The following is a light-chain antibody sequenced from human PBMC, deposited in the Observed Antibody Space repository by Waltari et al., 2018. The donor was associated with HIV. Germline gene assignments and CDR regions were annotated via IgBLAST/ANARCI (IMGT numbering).Light chain of an antibody. Sequence: EILLTQLPLSSPFTLAQPPSISCSSSPTLLHIDSNTYFSFLPQRPGQPPRLLIYRISNRFSGVPDRFSGSGAGTDFTLKISSVEAEDVGVYYCLQATQYPHTFGQGTKLEIK. CDR3: LQATQYPHT. J-gene: IGKJ2*01. V-gene: IGKV2-24*01. CDR1: PTLLHIDSNTY. CDR2: RIS.